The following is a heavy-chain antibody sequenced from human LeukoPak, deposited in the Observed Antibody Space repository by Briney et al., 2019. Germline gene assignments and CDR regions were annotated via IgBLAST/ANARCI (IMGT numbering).Heavy chain of an antibody. CDR1: GGSISSYY. Sequence: SETLSLTCTVSGGSISSYYWSWIRQPPGKGLEWIGETNHSGSTNYNPSLKSRVTISVDTSKNQFSLKLSSVTAADTAVYYCARGRGRSIAARLKNFDYWGQGTLVTVSS. J-gene: IGHJ4*02. V-gene: IGHV4-34*01. CDR3: ARGRGRSIAARLKNFDY. CDR2: TNHSGST. D-gene: IGHD6-6*01.